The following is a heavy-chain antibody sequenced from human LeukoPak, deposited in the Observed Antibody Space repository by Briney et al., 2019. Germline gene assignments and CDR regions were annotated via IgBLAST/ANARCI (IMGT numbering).Heavy chain of an antibody. J-gene: IGHJ4*02. CDR1: GFTFSSSA. V-gene: IGHV3-23*01. D-gene: IGHD3-22*01. Sequence: GGSLRLSCAASGFTFSSSAMSWVRQAPGQGLEWVSGSTSGGNTYYADSVKGRFTVSRDNSKNTLFLQMNSLRAEDTALYYCAKAYDSSPAVYWGQGTLVTVSS. CDR2: STSGGNT. CDR3: AKAYDSSPAVY.